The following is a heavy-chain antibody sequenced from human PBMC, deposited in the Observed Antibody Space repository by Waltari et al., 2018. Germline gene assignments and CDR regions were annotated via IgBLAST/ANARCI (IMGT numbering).Heavy chain of an antibody. CDR3: ARGLVLGSGFDY. CDR2: IKQDGSEK. D-gene: IGHD6-13*01. V-gene: IGHV3-7*01. CDR1: GFTFSSYW. Sequence: EVQLVESGGGLVQPGGSLRLSCADSGFTFSSYWLSWVRQAPGKGLEWVANIKQDGSEKYYVDSVKGRFTISRDNAKNSLYLQMNSLRAEDTAVYYCARGLVLGSGFDYWGQGTLVTVSS. J-gene: IGHJ4*02.